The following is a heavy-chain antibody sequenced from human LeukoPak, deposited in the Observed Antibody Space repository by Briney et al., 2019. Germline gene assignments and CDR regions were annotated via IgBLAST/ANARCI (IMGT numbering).Heavy chain of an antibody. CDR1: GFTFSRHW. J-gene: IGHJ4*02. V-gene: IGHV3-74*01. CDR3: ASDTVHTAVGIDH. Sequence: PGGSLRLSCAASGFTFSRHWMDWVRQAAGKGLVWASRTNRDGSSTDYADSVKGRFTITRDNANNTLYLQMNSLRAEATAVYYCASDTVHTAVGIDHWGRGTLVTVSS. CDR2: TNRDGSST. D-gene: IGHD5-18*01.